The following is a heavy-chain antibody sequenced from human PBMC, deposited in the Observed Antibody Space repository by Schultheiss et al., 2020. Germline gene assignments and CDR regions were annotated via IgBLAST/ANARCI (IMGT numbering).Heavy chain of an antibody. CDR3: ARGYYGSGFDP. V-gene: IGHV1-18*01. J-gene: IGHJ5*02. Sequence: GESLKISCRASGYTFSNYGITWVRQAPGQGLEWMGWISAYNGNTNYAQKLQGRVTMTTDTSTSTAYMELRSLRSDDTAVYYCARGYYGSGFDPWGQGTLVTVSS. CDR2: ISAYNGNT. D-gene: IGHD3-10*01. CDR1: GYTFSNYG.